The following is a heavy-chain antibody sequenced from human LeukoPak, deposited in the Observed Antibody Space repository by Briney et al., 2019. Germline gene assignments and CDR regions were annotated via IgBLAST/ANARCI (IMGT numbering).Heavy chain of an antibody. D-gene: IGHD5-18*01. CDR2: ISYDGSNK. CDR1: GFTFSSYA. Sequence: GRSLRLSCAASGFTFSSYAMHWVRQAPGKGLEWVAVISYDGSNKYYADSVKGRFTISRDNSKNTLYLQMNSLRAEDTAVYYCARGVDTAMVDYWGQGTLVTVSS. CDR3: ARGVDTAMVDY. J-gene: IGHJ4*02. V-gene: IGHV3-30-3*01.